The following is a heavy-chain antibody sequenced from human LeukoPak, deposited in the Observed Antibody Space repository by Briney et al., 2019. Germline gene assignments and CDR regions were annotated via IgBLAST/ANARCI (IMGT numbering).Heavy chain of an antibody. CDR3: AGTIVVVTAAFDY. Sequence: SETLSLTCTVSGGSISSSSYYWGWIRQPPGKGLEWIGSIYYSGSTYYNPSLKSRVTISVDTSRNQFSLKLSSVTAADTAVYYCAGTIVVVTAAFDYWGQGTLVTVSS. CDR1: GGSISSSSYY. D-gene: IGHD2-21*02. J-gene: IGHJ4*02. V-gene: IGHV4-39*01. CDR2: IYYSGST.